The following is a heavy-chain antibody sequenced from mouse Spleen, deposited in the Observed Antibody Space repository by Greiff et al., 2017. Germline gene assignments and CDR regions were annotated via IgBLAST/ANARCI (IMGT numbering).Heavy chain of an antibody. V-gene: IGHV7-3*02. Sequence: EVHLVESGGGLVQPGGSLRLSCATSGFTFTDYYMSWVRQPPGKALEWLGFIRNKANGYTTEYSASVKGRFTISRDNSQSILYLQMNTLRAEDSATYYCARDIHSAYWGQGTLVTVSA. CDR3: ARDIHSAY. CDR1: GFTFTDYY. J-gene: IGHJ3*01. CDR2: IRNKANGYTT.